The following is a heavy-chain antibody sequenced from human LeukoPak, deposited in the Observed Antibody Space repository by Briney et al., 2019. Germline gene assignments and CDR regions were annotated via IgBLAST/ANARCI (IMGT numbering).Heavy chain of an antibody. CDR3: ARGSSGWFDYFHY. D-gene: IGHD6-19*01. CDR1: GFIFSSYS. Sequence: GGSLRLSCAASGFIFSSYSMNWVRQAPGKGLEWVSSISSSGSYIYYPDSLKGRFTISRDNAKNSLYLQMNSLRAEDTAVYYCARGSSGWFDYFHYWGQGTLVTVSS. J-gene: IGHJ4*02. CDR2: ISSSGSYI. V-gene: IGHV3-21*01.